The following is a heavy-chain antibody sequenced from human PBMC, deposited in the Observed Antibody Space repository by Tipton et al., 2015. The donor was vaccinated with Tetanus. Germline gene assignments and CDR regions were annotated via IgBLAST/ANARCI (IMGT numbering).Heavy chain of an antibody. V-gene: IGHV3-33*01. CDR1: GFIFSSYG. J-gene: IGHJ4*02. CDR3: AREADCSGGSCFSGDFDN. Sequence: SLRLSCAASGFIFSSYGIHWVRQAPGKGLEWVAVSWYDGTDQYYADSVKGRFTLSRDNSKNTLYLQMNSLRAEDTALYYCAREADCSGGSCFSGDFDNWDQGTQVTVSS. D-gene: IGHD2-15*01. CDR2: SWYDGTDQ.